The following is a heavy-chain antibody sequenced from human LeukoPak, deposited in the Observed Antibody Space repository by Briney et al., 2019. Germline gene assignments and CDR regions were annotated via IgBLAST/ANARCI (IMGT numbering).Heavy chain of an antibody. CDR3: AKDFSHTAMVFDDAFDI. D-gene: IGHD5-18*01. J-gene: IGHJ3*02. V-gene: IGHV3-9*01. CDR1: GFTFDDYA. Sequence: GRSLRLSCAASGFTFDDYAMHWVRQAPGKGLEWVSGISWNSGSIGYADSVKGRFTISRDNAKNSLYLQMNSLRAEDTALYYCAKDFSHTAMVFDDAFDIWGQGTMVTVSP. CDR2: ISWNSGSI.